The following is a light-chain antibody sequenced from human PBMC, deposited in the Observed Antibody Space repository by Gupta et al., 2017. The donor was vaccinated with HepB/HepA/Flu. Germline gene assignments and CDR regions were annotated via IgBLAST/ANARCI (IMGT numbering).Light chain of an antibody. V-gene: IGLV3-1*01. J-gene: IGLJ2*01. Sequence: SYELTQPPSVSVSPGQTASITCSGDKLGEKYACWYRQKPGQSPVLVIYEDQKRPSGIPERLSGSNSGNTATLTISGTQPMDEADYYCQAWDINTVVFGGGTKLTVL. CDR3: QAWDINTVV. CDR1: KLGEKY. CDR2: EDQ.